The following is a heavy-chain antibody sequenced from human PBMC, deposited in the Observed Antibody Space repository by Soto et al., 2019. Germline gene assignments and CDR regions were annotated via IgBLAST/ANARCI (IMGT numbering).Heavy chain of an antibody. CDR2: IGTAGDT. CDR3: ARAYTLGIAAARKWYGMDV. J-gene: IGHJ6*02. Sequence: GGSLRLSCAASGFTFSSYDMHWVRQATGKGLGWVSAIGTAGDTYYPGSVKGRFTISRENAKNSLYLQMNSLRAEDTAVYYCARAYTLGIAAARKWYGMDVWGQGTTVTVSS. V-gene: IGHV3-13*01. D-gene: IGHD6-13*01. CDR1: GFTFSSYD.